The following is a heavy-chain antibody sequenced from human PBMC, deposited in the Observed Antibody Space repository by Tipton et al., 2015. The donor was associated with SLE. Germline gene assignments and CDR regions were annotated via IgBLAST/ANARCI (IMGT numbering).Heavy chain of an antibody. V-gene: IGHV3-21*04. Sequence: SLRLSCAASGFTFSSYSMNWVRQAPGKGLEWVSSISSSSSYIYYADSVKGRFTISRDNAKNSLYLQMNSLRAEDAAVYYCAKDLKRRWELPIGPSFDYWGQGTLVTVSS. CDR1: GFTFSSYS. J-gene: IGHJ4*02. D-gene: IGHD1-26*01. CDR3: AKDLKRRWELPIGPSFDY. CDR2: ISSSSSYI.